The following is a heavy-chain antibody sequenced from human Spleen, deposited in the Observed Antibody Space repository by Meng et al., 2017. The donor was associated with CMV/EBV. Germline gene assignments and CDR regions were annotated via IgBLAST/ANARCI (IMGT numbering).Heavy chain of an antibody. CDR2: INIDGSNT. CDR1: GLPFSNYW. V-gene: IGHV3-74*01. D-gene: IGHD5-24*01. J-gene: IGHJ4*02. CDR3: GRDLLQIDH. Sequence: SLSCASSGLPFSNYWMHWVRQGPGKGLEWVSRINIDGSNTNYADSVKGRFTISRDNANNTLYLQMNSLRAEDTAVYYCGRDLLQIDHWGQGTLVTVSS.